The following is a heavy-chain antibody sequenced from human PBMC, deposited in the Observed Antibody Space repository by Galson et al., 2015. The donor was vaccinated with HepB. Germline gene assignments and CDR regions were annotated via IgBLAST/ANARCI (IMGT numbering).Heavy chain of an antibody. CDR3: ARLICSGGSCLPSFYYYGVDI. V-gene: IGHV5-10-1*01. CDR1: GYSFTSYW. D-gene: IGHD2-15*01. Sequence: QSGAEVKKPGESLGISCKGSGYSFTSYWISWVRQMPGKGLQWMGRIGPSDSYTSYSPSFQGHVTISADKSISTVYLQWSSLKASDTATYYCARLICSGGSCLPSFYYYGVDIWGQGTTVTLSS. CDR2: IGPSDSYT. J-gene: IGHJ6*02.